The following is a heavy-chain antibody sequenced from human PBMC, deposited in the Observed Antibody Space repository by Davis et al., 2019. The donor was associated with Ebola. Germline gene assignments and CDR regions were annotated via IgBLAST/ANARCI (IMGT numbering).Heavy chain of an antibody. CDR1: GFTFNIFD. V-gene: IGHV3-30*02. Sequence: GGSLRLSCAASGFTFNIFDMHWVRQAPGRGLEWVAFVRSHGSDDHYADSVKGRFTISRDNAKNSLYLQMNSLRAEDTAVYYCVKNSGWYKLDCWGQGTLVTVSS. CDR3: VKNSGWYKLDC. J-gene: IGHJ4*02. CDR2: VRSHGSDD. D-gene: IGHD6-19*01.